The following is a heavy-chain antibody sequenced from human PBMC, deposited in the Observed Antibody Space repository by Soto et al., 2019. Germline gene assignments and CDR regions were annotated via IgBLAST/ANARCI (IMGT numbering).Heavy chain of an antibody. CDR1: VGSISGGDYH. CDR2: IYYSAST. V-gene: IGHV4-30-4*01. CDR3: ARDSRTPSGGMDV. J-gene: IGHJ6*02. Sequence: QVQLQESGPGLVMPSQTLSLTCTVSVGSISGGDYHWTWLRQTPEKGLEWIGAIYYSASTYYNPSLVSRMRMSIDTSKNQFSLKLTSVTATDTAVYYCARDSRTPSGGMDVWGQGTTVTVSS.